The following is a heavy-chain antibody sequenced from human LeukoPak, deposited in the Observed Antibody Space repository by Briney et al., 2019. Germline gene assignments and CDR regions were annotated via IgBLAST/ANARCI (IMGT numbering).Heavy chain of an antibody. CDR1: GFTFSYYA. J-gene: IGHJ4*02. V-gene: IGHV3-23*01. CDR3: AKEGGPWPAFDS. CDR2: ISGGGDET. Sequence: PGGSLRLSCAASGFTFSYYAMGWVRQGPGKGLEWVPTISGGGDETYYADSVKGRFTFSRDNSKNTLYLHMNSLRAEDTAVYYCAKEGGPWPAFDSWGQGTRVTVSS.